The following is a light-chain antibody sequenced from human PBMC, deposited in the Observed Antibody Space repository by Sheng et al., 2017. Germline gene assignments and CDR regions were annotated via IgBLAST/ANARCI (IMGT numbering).Light chain of an antibody. Sequence: DIQMTQSPSSLSASVGDRVTITCRASQSISSYLNWYQQKPGKAPKLLIYAASSLQIGVPSRFIGSGSGTDFTLTISSLQPEDFATYYCQQLNNYPITFGQGTRLEIK. CDR1: QSISSY. CDR2: AAS. J-gene: IGKJ5*01. V-gene: IGKV1-39*01. CDR3: QQLNNYPIT.